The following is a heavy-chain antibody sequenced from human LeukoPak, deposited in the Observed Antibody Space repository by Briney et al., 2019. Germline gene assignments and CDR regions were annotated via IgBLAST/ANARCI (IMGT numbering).Heavy chain of an antibody. CDR2: IIPIFGTA. Sequence: SVTVSCKASGDTFSSYAISWVRQAPGQGLEWMGGIIPIFGTANYAQKFQGRVTITTDESTSTAYMELSSLRSEDTAVYYCARELGLGLYYFDYWGQGTLVTVSS. CDR3: ARELGLGLYYFDY. CDR1: GDTFSSYA. V-gene: IGHV1-69*05. J-gene: IGHJ4*02. D-gene: IGHD1-7*01.